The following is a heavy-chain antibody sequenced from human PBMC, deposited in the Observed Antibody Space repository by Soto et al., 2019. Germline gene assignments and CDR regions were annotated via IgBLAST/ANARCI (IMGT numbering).Heavy chain of an antibody. V-gene: IGHV4-59*01. D-gene: IGHD5-18*01. J-gene: IGHJ4*02. CDR1: GVSIIPSY. CDR2: IYYTGST. CDR3: ARGVDGYSYGVDY. Sequence: NPSETLSLTCTVSGVSIIPSYWIWIRQPPGKGLEWIGSIYYTGSTNNNPSLKSRVTISVDTSKDQFSLKLSSVTAADTATYYCARGVDGYSYGVDYWGQGAMVTVSS.